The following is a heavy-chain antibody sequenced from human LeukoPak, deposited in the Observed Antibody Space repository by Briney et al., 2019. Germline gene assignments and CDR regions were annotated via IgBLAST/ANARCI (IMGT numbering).Heavy chain of an antibody. Sequence: GGSLRLSCAASGFTFSSFDMHWVRQASGRGLEWVGRIRSKANSYATAYAASVKGRFTISRDDSKNTAYLQMNSLKTEDTAVYYCTRQEFSGYDRSFGYWGQGTLVTVSS. D-gene: IGHD5-12*01. CDR3: TRQEFSGYDRSFGY. J-gene: IGHJ4*02. CDR1: GFTFSSFD. CDR2: IRSKANSYAT. V-gene: IGHV3-73*01.